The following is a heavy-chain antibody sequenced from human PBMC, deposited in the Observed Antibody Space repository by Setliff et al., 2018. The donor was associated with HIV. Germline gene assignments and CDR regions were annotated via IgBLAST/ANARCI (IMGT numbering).Heavy chain of an antibody. J-gene: IGHJ5*02. CDR2: INPNSGAT. CDR1: GYIFTGYY. D-gene: IGHD1-26*01. Sequence: ASVKVSCKASGYIFTGYYMHWVRQAPGQGLEWMGWINPNSGATNYAQTFQGRVTMTRDTSINTAYLDLGSLRPDDTAVYYCARDLYTSGSYGNWFDPWGQGTRVTVS. V-gene: IGHV1-2*02. CDR3: ARDLYTSGSYGNWFDP.